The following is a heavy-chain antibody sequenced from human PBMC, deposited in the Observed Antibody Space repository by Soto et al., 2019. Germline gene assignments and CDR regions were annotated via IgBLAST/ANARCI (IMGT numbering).Heavy chain of an antibody. CDR2: IYHSGST. D-gene: IGHD6-13*01. CDR1: GGSISNYY. Sequence: TSETLSLTCTVSGGSISNYYWSWIRQPPGKELEWIGYIYHSGSTYYNPSLKSRVTISVDTSKSQFSLKLSSVTAADTAVYCCARHLTVAGWLDPWGQGTLVTVSS. V-gene: IGHV4-59*08. J-gene: IGHJ5*02. CDR3: ARHLTVAGWLDP.